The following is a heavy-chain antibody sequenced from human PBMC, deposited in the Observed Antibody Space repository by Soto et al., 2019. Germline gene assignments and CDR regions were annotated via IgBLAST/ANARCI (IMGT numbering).Heavy chain of an antibody. J-gene: IGHJ6*02. Sequence: QVLLQESGPGLVKPSETLSLTCNVSGGSISRSYWIWIRQSPGKRLEWIGYIHYTGPARYNPSLKSPVTMSVDTPKNQISLRLTSVTATDTGVYYCARGGEAVAGYYYSGLHVWGRGTRVTVS. CDR3: ARGGEAVAGYYYSGLHV. CDR2: IHYTGPA. D-gene: IGHD6-19*01. CDR1: GGSISRSY. V-gene: IGHV4-59*01.